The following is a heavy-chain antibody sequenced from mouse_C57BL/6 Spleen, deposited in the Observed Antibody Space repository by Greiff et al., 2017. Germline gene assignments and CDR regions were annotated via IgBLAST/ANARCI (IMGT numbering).Heavy chain of an antibody. CDR3: ARPTTVALDY. Sequence: LQQSGAELVKPGASVTISCKASGYAFSSYWMNWVKQRPGKGLEWIGQIYPGDGDTNYNGKFKGKATLTADKSSSTAYMQLSGLTSEDSAVYFCARPTTVALDYWGQGTTLTVSS. J-gene: IGHJ2*01. CDR2: IYPGDGDT. V-gene: IGHV1-80*01. D-gene: IGHD1-1*01. CDR1: GYAFSSYW.